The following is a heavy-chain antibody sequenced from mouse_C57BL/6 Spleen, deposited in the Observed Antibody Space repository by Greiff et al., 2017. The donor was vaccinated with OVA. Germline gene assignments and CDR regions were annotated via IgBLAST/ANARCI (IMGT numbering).Heavy chain of an antibody. J-gene: IGHJ4*01. V-gene: IGHV2-5*01. CDR2: IWRGGST. Sequence: VQLQQPGPGLVQPSQSLSITCTVSGFSLTSYGVHWVRQSPGKGLEWLGVIWRGGSTDYNAAFMSRLSITKDNSKSQVFFKMNSLQADDTAIYYCAKDSDYYGSSYAMDYWGQGTSVTVSS. CDR1: GFSLTSYG. CDR3: AKDSDYYGSSYAMDY. D-gene: IGHD1-1*01.